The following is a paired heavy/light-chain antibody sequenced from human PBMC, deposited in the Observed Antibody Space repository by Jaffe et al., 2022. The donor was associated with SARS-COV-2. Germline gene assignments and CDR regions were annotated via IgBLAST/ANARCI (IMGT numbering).Heavy chain of an antibody. J-gene: IGHJ4*02. V-gene: IGHV4-59*08. Sequence: QVQLQESGPGLVKPSETLSLTCTVSGGSISSYYWSWIRQPPGKGLEWIGYIYYSGSTNYNPSLKSRVTISVDTSKNQFSLKLSSVTAADTAVYYCARHNRRYYYDSSGYRDNIYYFDYWGQGTLVTVSS. CDR1: GGSISSYY. CDR3: ARHNRRYYYDSSGYRDNIYYFDY. D-gene: IGHD3-22*01. CDR2: IYYSGST.
Light chain of an antibody. CDR1: QDISNY. J-gene: IGKJ4*01. V-gene: IGKV1-33*01. CDR3: QQYDNLLGTT. Sequence: DIQMTQSPSSLSASVGDRVTITCQASQDISNYLNWYQQKPGKAPKLLIYDASNLETGVPSRFSGSGSGTDFTFTISSLQPEDIATYYCQQYDNLLGTTFGGGTKVEIK. CDR2: DAS.